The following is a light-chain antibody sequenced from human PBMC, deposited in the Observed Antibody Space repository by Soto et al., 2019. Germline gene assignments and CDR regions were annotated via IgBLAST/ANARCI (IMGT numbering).Light chain of an antibody. CDR2: AAS. Sequence: DIQMTQSPSSLSASVGDRVTITCRASQSILTYLNWYQQKPGKAPRLLIYAASSLQSGVPSRFSGSGSGTDFTLTIASLQPEDFATYYCQQTYSTPLTFGGGTKVDIK. J-gene: IGKJ4*01. V-gene: IGKV1-39*01. CDR3: QQTYSTPLT. CDR1: QSILTY.